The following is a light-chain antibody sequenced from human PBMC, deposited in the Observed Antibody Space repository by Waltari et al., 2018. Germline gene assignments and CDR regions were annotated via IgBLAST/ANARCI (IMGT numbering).Light chain of an antibody. CDR3: QQRSNWPPGFT. CDR2: DAS. Sequence: IALTQAHATLALSPRDRATVSCNASQCVSSYSAWHQQKPGQPPRLLIYDASNRATGIPARFSGSGSGTDFTLTISSLEPEDFAVYYCQQRSNWPPGFTFGPGTKVDIK. CDR1: QCVSSY. J-gene: IGKJ3*01. V-gene: IGKV3-11*01.